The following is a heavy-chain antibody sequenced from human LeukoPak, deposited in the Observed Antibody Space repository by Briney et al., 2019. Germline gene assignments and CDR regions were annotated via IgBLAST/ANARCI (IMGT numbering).Heavy chain of an antibody. CDR1: GYTSTSYY. V-gene: IGHV1-46*01. Sequence: ASVKVSCKASGYTSTSYYMHWVRQAPGQGLEWMGIINPSGGSTSYAQKFQGRVTMTRDTSTSTVYMELSSLRSEDTAVYYCARARAPTYYYDSSGYKYAFDIWGQGTMVTVSS. D-gene: IGHD3-22*01. CDR2: INPSGGST. J-gene: IGHJ3*02. CDR3: ARARAPTYYYDSSGYKYAFDI.